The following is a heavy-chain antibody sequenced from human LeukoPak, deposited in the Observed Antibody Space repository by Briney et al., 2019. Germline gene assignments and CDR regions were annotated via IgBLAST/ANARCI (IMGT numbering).Heavy chain of an antibody. CDR3: ARTGYSGSWYSYFDY. CDR2: ISSSSSYI. Sequence: GGSLRLSCAASGFTFSSLAMGWVRQAPGKGLEWVSSISSSSSYIYYADSVKGRFTISRDNSKNTLYLQMNSLRAEDTAVYYCARTGYSGSWYSYFDYWGQGTLVTVSS. CDR1: GFTFSSLA. J-gene: IGHJ4*02. D-gene: IGHD6-13*01. V-gene: IGHV3-21*04.